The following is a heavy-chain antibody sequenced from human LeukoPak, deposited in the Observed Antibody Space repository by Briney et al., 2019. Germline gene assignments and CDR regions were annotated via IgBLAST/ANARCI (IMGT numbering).Heavy chain of an antibody. CDR3: ARDEYSGSFN. CDR1: GYSISSGYY. Sequence: SETLSLTCTVSGYSISSGYYWGWIRQPPGKGLEWIGSIYHSGSTYYNSSLKSRVTISVDTSKNQFSLKLSSVTAADTAVYYCARDEYSGSFNWGQGTLVTVSS. J-gene: IGHJ4*02. V-gene: IGHV4-38-2*02. D-gene: IGHD1-26*01. CDR2: IYHSGST.